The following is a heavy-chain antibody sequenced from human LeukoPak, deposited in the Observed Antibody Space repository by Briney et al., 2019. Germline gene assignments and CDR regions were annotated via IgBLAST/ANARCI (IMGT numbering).Heavy chain of an antibody. J-gene: IGHJ4*02. D-gene: IGHD6-13*01. CDR1: GGSIRGYY. V-gene: IGHV4-4*07. CDR3: ARDSKAVDGSGDFDY. CDR2: IDGSGST. Sequence: SETLSLACSVSGGSIRGYYWSWIRQPARKRLEWIGRIDGSGSTHYNPSFESRVTMSGDTSKNRFSLKLSSVTAADTAVYYCARDSKAVDGSGDFDYWGQGTLVTVSS.